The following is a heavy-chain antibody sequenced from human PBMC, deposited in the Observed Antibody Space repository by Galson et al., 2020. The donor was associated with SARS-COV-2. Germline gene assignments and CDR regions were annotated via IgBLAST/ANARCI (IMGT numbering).Heavy chain of an antibody. D-gene: IGHD3-3*01. CDR2: IYTSGST. J-gene: IGHJ5*02. Sequence: SQTLSLTCTVSVGSISSGSYYWSWIRQPAGKGLEWIGRIYTSGSTNYNPSLKSRVTISVDTSKNQFSLKVSSGTAADTAVYYCARDQSNTIVGVVIIRRWWFAPWGQGTLVTVSP. CDR1: VGSISSGSYY. CDR3: ARDQSNTIVGVVIIRRWWFAP. V-gene: IGHV4-61*02.